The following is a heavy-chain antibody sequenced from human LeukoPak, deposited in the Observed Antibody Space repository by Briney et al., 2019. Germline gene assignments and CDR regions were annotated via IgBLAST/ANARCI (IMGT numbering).Heavy chain of an antibody. CDR3: AREQRDGYILDY. J-gene: IGHJ4*02. V-gene: IGHV4-4*02. D-gene: IGHD5-24*01. CDR1: GGSISSSNW. CDR2: IYHSGST. Sequence: SETLSLTCAVSGGSISSSNWWSWVRQPPGKGLEWIGEIYHSGSTNYNPTLKSRVTISVDTSKNQFSLKLSSVTAADTAVYYCAREQRDGYILDYWGQGTLVTVSS.